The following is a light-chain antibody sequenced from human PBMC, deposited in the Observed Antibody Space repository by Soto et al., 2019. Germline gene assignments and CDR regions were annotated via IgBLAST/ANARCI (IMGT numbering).Light chain of an antibody. Sequence: QAVVTQPPSVSGAPGQRVTISCTGSSSNIGAGYDVHWYQQLPGTAPKLLIYGNNNRPSGVPDRFSGSRSGTSASLAITGLQAEDEADYYCQSYDSSLSGSAYVFGAGTKLTVL. CDR3: QSYDSSLSGSAYV. CDR1: SSNIGAGYD. J-gene: IGLJ1*01. V-gene: IGLV1-40*01. CDR2: GNN.